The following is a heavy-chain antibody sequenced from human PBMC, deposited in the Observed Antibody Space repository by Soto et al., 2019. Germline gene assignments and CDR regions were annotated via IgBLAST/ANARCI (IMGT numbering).Heavy chain of an antibody. CDR3: ARDYMVRGVMRWFDP. J-gene: IGHJ5*02. V-gene: IGHV4-4*02. CDR1: GGSISSSNW. Sequence: QVQLQESGPGLVKPSGTLSLTCAVSGGSISSSNWWSWVRPPPGKGLEWIGEIYHRGSTNYNPSLKSLVTISVDKSKNQFSLKLSSVTAADTAVYYCARDYMVRGVMRWFDPWGQGTLVTVSS. CDR2: IYHRGST. D-gene: IGHD3-10*01.